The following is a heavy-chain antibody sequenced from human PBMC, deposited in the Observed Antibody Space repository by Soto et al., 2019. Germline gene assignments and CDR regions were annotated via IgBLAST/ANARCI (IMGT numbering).Heavy chain of an antibody. Sequence: QVQLVQSGAEVKKPGSSVNVSCKASGGTFSSYTINWVRQAPGQGIEWMGRIIPILAIANYAQKFQGRVTITADKSTSTAYMELSSLRSEDTAVYYCARDHGYAYAFDIWCQGTMVTVSS. D-gene: IGHD5-12*01. CDR2: IIPILAIA. V-gene: IGHV1-69*08. J-gene: IGHJ3*02. CDR3: ARDHGYAYAFDI. CDR1: GGTFSSYT.